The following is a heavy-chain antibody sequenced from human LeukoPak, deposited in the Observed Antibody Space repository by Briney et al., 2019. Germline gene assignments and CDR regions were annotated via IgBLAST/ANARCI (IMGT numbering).Heavy chain of an antibody. CDR3: ARAASGTAFDY. CDR2: IYYTGST. CDR1: GGSISSRSYY. D-gene: IGHD1-26*01. V-gene: IGHV4-39*07. Sequence: SETLSLTCTVSGGSISSRSYYWGWVRQPPGKGLERIGSIYYTGSTYFNPSLKSRVTISLDTSKNQVSLKLSSVTASDTALYYCARAASGTAFDYWAQGTLVTVSS. J-gene: IGHJ4*02.